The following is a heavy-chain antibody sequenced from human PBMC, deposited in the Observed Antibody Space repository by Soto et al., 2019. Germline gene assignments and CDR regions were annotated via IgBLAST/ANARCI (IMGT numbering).Heavy chain of an antibody. CDR3: VRVRLGVATRYFDY. V-gene: IGHV3-72*01. CDR1: GFTFIDHY. Sequence: EVQLVESGGGLVQPGGSLRLYGAASGFTFIDHYMDWVRQAPGKGLEWVGRIKNKDNNYNTQYAASVEGRFTISRDDSKNSLFLQMNSLKSDDTAVYYCVRVRLGVATRYFDYWGQGTLVTVSS. J-gene: IGHJ4*02. CDR2: IKNKDNNYNT.